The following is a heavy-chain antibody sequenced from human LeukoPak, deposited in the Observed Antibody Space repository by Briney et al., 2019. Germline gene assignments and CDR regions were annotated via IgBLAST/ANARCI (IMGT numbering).Heavy chain of an antibody. CDR3: ARDIYYDSSGYYGSVY. Sequence: PGGSLRLSCAASGFTFSSYSMNWVRQAPGKGLEWVSYISSSSSTIYYADSVKGRFTISRDNAKNSLYLQMNSLRAEDTAVYYCARDIYYDSSGYYGSVYWGQGTLVTVSP. D-gene: IGHD3-22*01. V-gene: IGHV3-48*04. J-gene: IGHJ4*02. CDR1: GFTFSSYS. CDR2: ISSSSSTI.